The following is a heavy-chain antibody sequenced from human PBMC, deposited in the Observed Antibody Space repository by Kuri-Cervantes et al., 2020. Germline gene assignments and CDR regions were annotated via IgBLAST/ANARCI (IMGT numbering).Heavy chain of an antibody. CDR3: ARRKADRPRWEHSY. J-gene: IGHJ4*02. CDR1: VGSFSGYY. V-gene: IGHV4-34*01. Sequence: SQTLSLTCAVYVGSFSGYYWTWIRQPPGKGLEWIGEIKHSGNTNYNPSLKGRVNISVDTSKNQFSLKMSSVTAADTAVYYCARRKADRPRWEHSYWGQGTLVTVSS. CDR2: IKHSGNT. D-gene: IGHD6-6*01.